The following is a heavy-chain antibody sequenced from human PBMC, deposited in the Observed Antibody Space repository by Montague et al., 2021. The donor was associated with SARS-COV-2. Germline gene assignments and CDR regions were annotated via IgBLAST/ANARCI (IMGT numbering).Heavy chain of an antibody. CDR1: GFTFSSYA. CDR3: ARSGSGSYSSRFDP. D-gene: IGHD3-10*01. CDR2: ISYDGSNK. V-gene: IGHV3-30-3*01. J-gene: IGHJ5*02. Sequence: SLRLSCAASGFTFSSYAMHWVRQAPGKGLEWVAVISYDGSNKYYADSVKGRFTISRDNSKNTLYLQMNSLRAEDTAVYYCARSGSGSYSSRFDPWGQRTLVTVSS.